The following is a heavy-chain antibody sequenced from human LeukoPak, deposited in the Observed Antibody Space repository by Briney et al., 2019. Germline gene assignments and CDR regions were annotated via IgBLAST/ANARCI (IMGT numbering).Heavy chain of an antibody. CDR1: GGSISSGGYY. CDR3: ARVTMGWFDP. J-gene: IGHJ5*02. Sequence: KSSQTLSLTCTVSGGSISSGGYYWSWIRQHPGKGLEWIGYIYYSGSTHYNPSLKSRVTISVDTSKNQFSLKLSSVTAADTAVYYCARVTMGWFDPWGQGTLVTVSS. CDR2: IYYSGST. V-gene: IGHV4-31*03. D-gene: IGHD1-1*01.